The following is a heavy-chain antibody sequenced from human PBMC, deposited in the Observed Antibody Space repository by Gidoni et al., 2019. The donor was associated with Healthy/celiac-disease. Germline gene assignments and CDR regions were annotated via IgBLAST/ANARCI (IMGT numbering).Heavy chain of an antibody. J-gene: IGHJ6*02. Sequence: EVHLVESGGGLVQPGGSLRLSCAASGFTFSSYWMSWVRQAPGKGLEWVANIKQDGSEKYYVDSVKGRFTISRDNAKNSLYPQMNSLRAEDTAVYYCARDRAEIRFLEWLTSYYYYGMDVWGQGTTVTVSS. CDR1: GFTFSSYW. CDR3: ARDRAEIRFLEWLTSYYYYGMDV. D-gene: IGHD3-3*01. V-gene: IGHV3-7*01. CDR2: IKQDGSEK.